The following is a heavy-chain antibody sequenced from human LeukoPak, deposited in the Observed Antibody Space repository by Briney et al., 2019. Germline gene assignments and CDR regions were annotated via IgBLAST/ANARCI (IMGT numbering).Heavy chain of an antibody. CDR2: INPSGGST. J-gene: IGHJ5*02. Sequence: GASVTVSCKASGYTFTSYYMHWVRQAPGQGLEWMGIINPSGGSTSYAQKFQGRVTMTRDTSTSTVYMELSSLRSEDTAVYYCASAGWLQNWFDPWGQGTLVTVSS. V-gene: IGHV1-46*01. CDR3: ASAGWLQNWFDP. D-gene: IGHD5-24*01. CDR1: GYTFTSYY.